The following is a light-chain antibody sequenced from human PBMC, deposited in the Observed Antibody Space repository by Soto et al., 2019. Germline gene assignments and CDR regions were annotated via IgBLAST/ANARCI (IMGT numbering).Light chain of an antibody. V-gene: IGKV3-20*01. J-gene: IGKJ1*01. Sequence: EIVITQSPCTLSLSPGERATLSCRASQSVSSYLAWYQQKPGQAPRLLISDASDRATGIPDRFSGSGSGTDFTLTISRLVPEDFAVYYCQQYGDSPVTFGQGTKV. CDR2: DAS. CDR3: QQYGDSPVT. CDR1: QSVSSY.